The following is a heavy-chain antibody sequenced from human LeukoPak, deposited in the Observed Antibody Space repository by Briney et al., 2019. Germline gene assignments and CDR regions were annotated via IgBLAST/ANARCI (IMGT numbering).Heavy chain of an antibody. D-gene: IGHD3-10*01. CDR2: IHHSGST. J-gene: IGHJ5*02. V-gene: IGHV4-4*02. CDR3: ARRAVVRGVEWFDP. CDR1: GGSMTSNNW. Sequence: SETLSPTCAVSGGSMTSNNWWSWVRQPPGKGLEWIGEIHHSGSTSYNPSLKSRVTTSVDKSKNQFSLRLSSVTAADTAVYYCARRAVVRGVEWFDPWGQGTLVTVSS.